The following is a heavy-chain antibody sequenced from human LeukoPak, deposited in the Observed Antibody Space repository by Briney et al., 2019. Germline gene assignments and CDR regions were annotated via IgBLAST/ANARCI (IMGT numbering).Heavy chain of an antibody. CDR2: IWYDGRTK. CDR1: GFIFSNYG. J-gene: IGHJ6*03. V-gene: IGHV3-33*01. Sequence: GGSLRLSCEVSGFIFSNYGMHWVRQAPGKGLEWVALIWYDGRTKFHADSVKGRFTISRDNSANILYLQMSSLRAEDTAIYYCARVMMGATVTTFHYYCMDVWGVGTTVTVSS. CDR3: ARVMMGATVTTFHYYCMDV. D-gene: IGHD4-11*01.